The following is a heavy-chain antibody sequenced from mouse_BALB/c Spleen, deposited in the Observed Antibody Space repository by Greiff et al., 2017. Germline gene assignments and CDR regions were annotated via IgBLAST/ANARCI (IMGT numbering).Heavy chain of an antibody. V-gene: IGHV2-6-7*01. J-gene: IGHJ3*01. D-gene: IGHD1-1*01. Sequence: VQLQQSGPGLVAPSQSLSITCTVSGFSLTGYGVNWVRQPPGKGLEWLGMIWGDGSTDYNSALKSRLSISKDNSKSQVFLKMNSLQTDDTARYYCARDNYYGSSLWFAYWGQGTLVTVSA. CDR3: ARDNYYGSSLWFAY. CDR1: GFSLTGYG. CDR2: IWGDGST.